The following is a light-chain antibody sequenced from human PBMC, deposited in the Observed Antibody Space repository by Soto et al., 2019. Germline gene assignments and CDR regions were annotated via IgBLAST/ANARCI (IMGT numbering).Light chain of an antibody. CDR2: DVN. V-gene: IGLV2-11*01. Sequence: QSVLTQPRSVSGSPGQSVTISCTGTSSDVGGYNHVSWYLQYPGKAPKVMIYDVNKRPSGVPDRFSASKSGNTASLTISGLQADDEGDYYCSSFTGSTTLVFGGGTKLTVL. J-gene: IGLJ2*01. CDR1: SSDVGGYNH. CDR3: SSFTGSTTLV.